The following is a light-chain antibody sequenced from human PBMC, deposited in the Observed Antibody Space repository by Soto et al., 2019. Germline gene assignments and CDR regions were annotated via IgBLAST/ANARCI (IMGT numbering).Light chain of an antibody. CDR1: SSDVGGYNY. CDR2: EVT. Sequence: QSVLTQPPSASGSPGQSVTISCTVTSSDVGGYNYVSWYQQHPGKAPKLMIYEVTKRPSGVPDRFSGSKSGNTASLTVSGLQAEDETDYYCSSYAGSSNLVFGGGTQLTVL. V-gene: IGLV2-8*01. J-gene: IGLJ3*02. CDR3: SSYAGSSNLV.